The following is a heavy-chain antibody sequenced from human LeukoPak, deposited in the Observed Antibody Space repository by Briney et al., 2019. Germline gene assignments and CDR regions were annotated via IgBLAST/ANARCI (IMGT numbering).Heavy chain of an antibody. CDR3: ARGTTGGYSPSH. V-gene: IGHV3-21*01. CDR2: ISGSSSYT. CDR1: GFTFSTYS. D-gene: IGHD5-12*01. J-gene: IGHJ4*02. Sequence: GGSLRLSCAASGFTFSTYSMNWVRQAPGKGLEWVSSISGSSSYTFYADSVRGRFTISRDNAKNSLYLQMNSLRAEDTAVYCCARGTTGGYSPSHWGQGTLVTVSS.